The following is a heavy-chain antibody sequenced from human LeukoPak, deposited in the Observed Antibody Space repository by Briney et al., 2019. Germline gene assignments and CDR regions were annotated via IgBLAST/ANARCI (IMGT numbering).Heavy chain of an antibody. CDR2: ITNDGSST. D-gene: IGHD4-17*01. CDR3: AREGDYGDYFDY. V-gene: IGHV3-74*01. CDR1: GFTFSSYW. Sequence: GWSLRLSCAASGFTFSSYWMHWVRQAPGKGLVWVSRITNDGSSTSHADSVKGRFTISRDNAKNTPYLQMNSLRAEDTAVYYCAREGDYGDYFDYWGQGTLVTVSS. J-gene: IGHJ4*02.